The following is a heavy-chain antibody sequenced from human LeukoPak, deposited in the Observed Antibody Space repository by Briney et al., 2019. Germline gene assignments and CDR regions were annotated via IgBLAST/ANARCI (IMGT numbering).Heavy chain of an antibody. V-gene: IGHV4-4*07. Sequence: SSETLSLTCTVSGGSISSYYWSWIRQPAGKGLEWIGRTYTSGSTNYNPSLKSRVTISVDKSKNQFSLKLSSVTAADTAVYYCARLITRMGAFDIWGQGTMVTVSS. CDR1: GGSISSYY. D-gene: IGHD3-16*01. CDR3: ARLITRMGAFDI. J-gene: IGHJ3*02. CDR2: TYTSGST.